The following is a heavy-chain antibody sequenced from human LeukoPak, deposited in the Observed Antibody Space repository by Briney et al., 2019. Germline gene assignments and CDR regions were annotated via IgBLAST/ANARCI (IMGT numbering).Heavy chain of an antibody. CDR3: ARDELTDYYGMDV. D-gene: IGHD1-14*01. Sequence: PGRSLRLSCAASGFIFSSYAMHWVRQAPGKGLEWVAVISYDGSNKYYADSVKGRFTISRDNSKNTLYLQMNSLRAEDTAVYYCARDELTDYYGMDVWGKGTTVTVSS. CDR1: GFIFSSYA. J-gene: IGHJ6*04. CDR2: ISYDGSNK. V-gene: IGHV3-30*04.